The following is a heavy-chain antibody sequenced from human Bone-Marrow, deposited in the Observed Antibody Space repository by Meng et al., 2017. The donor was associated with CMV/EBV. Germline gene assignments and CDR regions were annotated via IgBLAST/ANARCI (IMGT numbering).Heavy chain of an antibody. D-gene: IGHD4-17*01. V-gene: IGHV4-39*07. Sequence: SEPLSLTCTVSGGSITNSDYYWGWIRQPPGEGLEWIGSVYYSGSTYYSPSLRSRATISLDTSNSQFSLKLSSVTAADTAVYYCATMTTSYTRLDYWGQGTLVTVSS. CDR2: VYYSGST. J-gene: IGHJ4*02. CDR1: GGSITNSDYY. CDR3: ATMTTSYTRLDY.